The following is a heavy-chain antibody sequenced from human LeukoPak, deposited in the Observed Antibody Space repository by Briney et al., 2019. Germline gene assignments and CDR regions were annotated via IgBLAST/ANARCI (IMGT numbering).Heavy chain of an antibody. Sequence: GGSLRLSCAASGFTFSSYWMSWVRQAPGKGQEWVANINQYGSEMYYVDSVKGRFTISRDNAKNSLYLQMNSLRAEDTAVYYCARPMTTVVTPFDYWGQGTLVTVSS. V-gene: IGHV3-7*03. D-gene: IGHD4-23*01. CDR1: GFTFSSYW. CDR3: ARPMTTVVTPFDY. J-gene: IGHJ4*02. CDR2: INQYGSEM.